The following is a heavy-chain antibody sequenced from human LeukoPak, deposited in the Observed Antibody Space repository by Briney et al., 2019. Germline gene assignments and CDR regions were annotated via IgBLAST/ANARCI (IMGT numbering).Heavy chain of an antibody. CDR1: GFTFSSYD. CDR2: IGIAGDT. CDR3: ARGQLVRAGYSDL. J-gene: IGHJ2*01. Sequence: GGSLRLSCAASGFTFSSYDIHWVRQATGKGLEWVSAIGIAGDTYYLDSVKGRFTISRENAKNSLYLQMNSLRVGDTAVYYCARGQLVRAGYSDLWGRGTMVTVSS. D-gene: IGHD3-10*01. V-gene: IGHV3-13*01.